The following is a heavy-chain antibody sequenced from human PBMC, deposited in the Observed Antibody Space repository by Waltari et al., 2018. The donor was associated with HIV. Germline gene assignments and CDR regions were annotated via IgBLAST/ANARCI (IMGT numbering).Heavy chain of an antibody. V-gene: IGHV1-69*01. J-gene: IGHJ4*02. Sequence: QVQLVQSGAEVKKPGSSVKVSCKASGGTFSSYAISWVRQAPGQGLEWMGGIIPIFGTTNYAQKFQGRVTITADESTSTAYMELSGLRSEDTAVYYCATLPNRAYSSSPEDYWGQGTLVTVSS. CDR2: IIPIFGTT. CDR1: GGTFSSYA. CDR3: ATLPNRAYSSSPEDY. D-gene: IGHD6-13*01.